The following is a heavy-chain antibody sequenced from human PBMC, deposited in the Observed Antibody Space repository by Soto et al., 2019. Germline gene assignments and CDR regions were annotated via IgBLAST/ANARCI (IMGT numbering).Heavy chain of an antibody. D-gene: IGHD2-15*01. Sequence: SETLSLTCAVYGGSFSGYYWSWIRQPPGKGLEWIGEINHSGSTNYNPSLKSRVTISVDTSKNQFSLKLSSVTAADTAVYYCARGLGYCSGGSCYHYYYYMDVWGKGTTVTVSS. CDR1: GGSFSGYY. CDR3: ARGLGYCSGGSCYHYYYYMDV. V-gene: IGHV4-34*01. CDR2: INHSGST. J-gene: IGHJ6*03.